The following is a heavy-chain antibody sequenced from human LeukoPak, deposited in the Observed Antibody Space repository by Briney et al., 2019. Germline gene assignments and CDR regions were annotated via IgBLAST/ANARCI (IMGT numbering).Heavy chain of an antibody. CDR2: ISAYNGNT. V-gene: IGHV1-18*01. Sequence: ALVKVSCKASGYTFTSYGISWVRQAPGQGLEWMGWISAYNGNTNYAQKLQGRVTMTTDTSTSTAYMELRSLRSDDTAVYYCASTSYYYDSSGYYYWGQGTLVTVSS. J-gene: IGHJ4*02. CDR1: GYTFTSYG. D-gene: IGHD3-22*01. CDR3: ASTSYYYDSSGYYY.